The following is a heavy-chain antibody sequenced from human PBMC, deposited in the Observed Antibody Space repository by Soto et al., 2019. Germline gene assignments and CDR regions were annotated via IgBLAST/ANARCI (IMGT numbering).Heavy chain of an antibody. V-gene: IGHV4-59*02. CDR3: ARGSAYAHIAPCDYGLVV. J-gene: IGHJ6*02. CDR2: LYYSGST. Sequence: KPSETLSLTCTVAGGSVTSYYWSCIRQPPGKGIEWIGYLYYSGSTSYNPSLKSRVTMSVDMSKNQFSLTLTPVTAADTAVYYCARGSAYAHIAPCDYGLVVWGPGVTVNVSS. D-gene: IGHD6-25*01. CDR1: GGSVTSYY.